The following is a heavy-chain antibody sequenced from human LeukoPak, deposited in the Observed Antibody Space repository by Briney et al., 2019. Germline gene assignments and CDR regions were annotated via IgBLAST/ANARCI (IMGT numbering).Heavy chain of an antibody. V-gene: IGHV3-48*02. CDR1: GFTFSSYL. Sequence: GGSLRLSCAASGFTFSSYLMTWVRQAPGKGLEWVSYISGSRSTIYYADSVKGRFTTSRDNAKNSLYLQMNSLRDEDTAVYYCARDLRVGATNWFDPWGQGTLVTVSS. J-gene: IGHJ5*02. CDR3: ARDLRVGATNWFDP. CDR2: ISGSRSTI. D-gene: IGHD1-26*01.